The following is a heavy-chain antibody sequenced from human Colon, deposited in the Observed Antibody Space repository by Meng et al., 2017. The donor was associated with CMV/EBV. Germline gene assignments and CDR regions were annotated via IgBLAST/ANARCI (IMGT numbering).Heavy chain of an antibody. D-gene: IGHD1-1*01. J-gene: IGHJ3*02. V-gene: IGHV3-7*01. CDR2: IKEDGSEK. CDR1: GFMFSRFW. CDR3: ARDSIGNGPDAFDI. Sequence: GESLKISCAASGFMFSRFWMTWLRQVPGRGPELVAHIKEDGSEKYYVDSVKGRFTASRDNAKNSLYLQMNSLRAEDTAVYYCARDSIGNGPDAFDIWGQGTMVTVSS.